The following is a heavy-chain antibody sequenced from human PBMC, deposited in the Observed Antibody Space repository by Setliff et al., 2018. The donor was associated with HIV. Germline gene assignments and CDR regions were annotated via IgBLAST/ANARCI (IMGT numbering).Heavy chain of an antibody. CDR2: INQDGSEK. CDR3: ARYKWNNWIFGWFDP. J-gene: IGHJ5*02. V-gene: IGHV3-7*01. Sequence: PGGSLRLSCAASGFSFSSYGMNWVRQAPGKGLEWVANINQDGSEKFFVDSVKGRFTISRDNAKNSLYLQMNSLRAEDTAVYYCARYKWNNWIFGWFDPWGQGTQVTVS. CDR1: GFSFSSYG. D-gene: IGHD1-20*01.